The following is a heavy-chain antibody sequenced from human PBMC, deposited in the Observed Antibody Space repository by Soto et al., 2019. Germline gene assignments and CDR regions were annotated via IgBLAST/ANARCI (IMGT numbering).Heavy chain of an antibody. CDR3: AKTMFRRSSSFDL. D-gene: IGHD6-6*01. V-gene: IGHV3-23*01. J-gene: IGHJ1*01. Sequence: EEQLLESGGALVQPGGSLRISCAASGFTFSSYDMSWVRQAPGKGLEWVSTISGRGDDTYYVESVKGRFIVSRDNSKNTLYLQLNSLRVEDTTRYYCAKTMFRRSSSFDLWGQGTVVTVSS. CDR1: GFTFSSYD. CDR2: ISGRGDDT.